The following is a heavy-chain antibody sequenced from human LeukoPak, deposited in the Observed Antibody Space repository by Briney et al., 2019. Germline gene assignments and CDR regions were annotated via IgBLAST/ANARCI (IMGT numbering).Heavy chain of an antibody. Sequence: SETLSLTCTVSGGSISSGGYYWRWIRQHPGKGLEWIGYIYYSGSTYYNPSLKSRVTISVDTSKNQFSLKLSSVTAADTAVYYCARDRYYYDSSGYSAPQAFDIWGQGTMVTVSS. J-gene: IGHJ3*02. V-gene: IGHV4-31*03. CDR2: IYYSGST. CDR3: ARDRYYYDSSGYSAPQAFDI. CDR1: GGSISSGGYY. D-gene: IGHD3-22*01.